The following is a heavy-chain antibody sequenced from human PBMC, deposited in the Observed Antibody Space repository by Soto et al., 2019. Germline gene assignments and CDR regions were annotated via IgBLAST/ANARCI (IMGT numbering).Heavy chain of an antibody. CDR3: AKEKISTSCCNWFDP. D-gene: IGHD2-2*01. V-gene: IGHV1-18*01. CDR1: GYTFTSYG. Sequence: DSVKVSCKASGYTFTSYGISWVRQAPGQGLEWMGWISAYNGNTNFAQNLQGRVTMTTDTSTSTAYMELRSLRSDDTAVYYCAKEKISTSCCNWFDPWGQGTLVSVSS. J-gene: IGHJ5*02. CDR2: ISAYNGNT.